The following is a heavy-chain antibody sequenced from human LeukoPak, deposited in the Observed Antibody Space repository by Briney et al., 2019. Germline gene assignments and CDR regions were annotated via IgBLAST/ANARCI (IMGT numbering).Heavy chain of an antibody. J-gene: IGHJ4*02. CDR3: ARALGSSWDSSLDS. Sequence: GGSLRLSCAASGLTFSNYAMHWVRQAQGKGLEWVALISYDGSVEKNAASVKGRFTISRDNSNNTLYLQMNSLRTEDTAVYYCARALGSSWDSSLDSWGQGTLVPVSS. CDR2: ISYDGSVE. D-gene: IGHD6-13*01. V-gene: IGHV3-30*04. CDR1: GLTFSNYA.